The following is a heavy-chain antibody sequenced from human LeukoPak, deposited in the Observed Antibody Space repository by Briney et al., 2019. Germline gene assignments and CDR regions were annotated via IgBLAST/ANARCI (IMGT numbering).Heavy chain of an antibody. CDR2: ISGSGGST. V-gene: IGHV3-23*01. Sequence: GGSLRLSCAASGFTFSSYAMSWVRQAPGKGLEWVSSISGSGGSTNYADSVKGRFTISRDNSKNTLYLQMISLRAEDTAVYYRARVRSDFDYWGQGTLVTVSS. CDR1: GFTFSSYA. CDR3: ARVRSDFDY. J-gene: IGHJ4*02.